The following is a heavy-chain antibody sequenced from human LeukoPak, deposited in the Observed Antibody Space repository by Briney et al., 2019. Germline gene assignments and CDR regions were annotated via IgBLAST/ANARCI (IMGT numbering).Heavy chain of an antibody. Sequence: ASVKVSCKASGYTFTGYYIHWVRQAPGQGLEWMGWINPNSGGINYAQKFQGRVTMTRDTSISTAYMELSRLRSDDTAVYYCARDPNYDFWSGYPKSSYYFDYWGQGTLVTVSS. CDR2: INPNSGGI. J-gene: IGHJ4*02. V-gene: IGHV1-2*02. CDR3: ARDPNYDFWSGYPKSSYYFDY. CDR1: GYTFTGYY. D-gene: IGHD3-3*01.